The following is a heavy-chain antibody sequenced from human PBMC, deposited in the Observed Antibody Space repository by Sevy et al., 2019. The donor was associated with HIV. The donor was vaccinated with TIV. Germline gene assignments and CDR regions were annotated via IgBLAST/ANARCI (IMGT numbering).Heavy chain of an antibody. J-gene: IGHJ4*02. CDR2: ISGSGDNT. CDR1: GFTFSSFA. CDR3: AKDHMSGYTAYDWGIDY. V-gene: IGHV3-23*01. Sequence: GGSLRLSCAASGFTFSSFAMSWVRQAPGKGLEWVSAISGSGDNTYYADSVKGRFTISRDNSKNTLYLQMNSLRAEDTAVYYCAKDHMSGYTAYDWGIDYWGPGTLVTVSS. D-gene: IGHD5-12*01.